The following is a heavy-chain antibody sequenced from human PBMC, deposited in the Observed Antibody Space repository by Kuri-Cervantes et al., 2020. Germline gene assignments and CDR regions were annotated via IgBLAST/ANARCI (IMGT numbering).Heavy chain of an antibody. Sequence: GESLKISCAASGFTFSSYDMHWVRQATGKGLEWVSAIGTAGDTYYPGSVKGRFTISRDNSKNTLYLQMNSLRAEDTAVYYCARGPEAGFELHYFDYWGQGTLVTVSS. CDR2: IGTAGDT. D-gene: IGHD6-19*01. CDR3: ARGPEAGFELHYFDY. J-gene: IGHJ4*02. V-gene: IGHV3-13*01. CDR1: GFTFSSYD.